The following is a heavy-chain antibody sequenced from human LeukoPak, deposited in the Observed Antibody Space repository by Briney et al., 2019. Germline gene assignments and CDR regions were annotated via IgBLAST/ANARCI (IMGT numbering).Heavy chain of an antibody. CDR1: GFTFGDYA. Sequence: GGSLRLSCTASGFTFGDYAMSWVRQAPGKGLEWVGFIRSKAYGGTTEYAASAKGRFTISRDDSKSIAYLQMNSLKTEDTAVYYCTRAEGYCSSTSCYLFSYYFDYWGQGTLVTVSS. D-gene: IGHD2-2*01. CDR2: IRSKAYGGTT. J-gene: IGHJ4*02. CDR3: TRAEGYCSSTSCYLFSYYFDY. V-gene: IGHV3-49*04.